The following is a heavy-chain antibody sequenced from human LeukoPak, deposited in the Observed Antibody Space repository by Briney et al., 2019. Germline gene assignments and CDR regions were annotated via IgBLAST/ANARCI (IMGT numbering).Heavy chain of an antibody. V-gene: IGHV3-23*01. Sequence: PGGSLRLSCAASGFTFSSYAMSWVRQALGKGLEWVSAISGSGGSTYYADSVKGRFTISRDNSKNTLYLQMNSLRAEDTAVYYGAKDYATQWELPSCPDYWGQGTLVTVSS. J-gene: IGHJ4*02. CDR3: AKDYATQWELPSCPDY. CDR2: ISGSGGST. CDR1: GFTFSSYA. D-gene: IGHD1-26*01.